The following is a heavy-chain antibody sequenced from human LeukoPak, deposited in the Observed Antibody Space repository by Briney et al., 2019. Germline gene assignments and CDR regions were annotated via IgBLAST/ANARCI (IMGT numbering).Heavy chain of an antibody. CDR3: AKDLDCSSTSCYKDY. CDR2: ISGSGGST. CDR1: GFTFSSYA. J-gene: IGHJ4*02. V-gene: IGHV3-23*01. D-gene: IGHD2-2*02. Sequence: GRSLRLSCAASGFTFSSYAMSWVRQAPGKGLEWVSAISGSGGSTYYAESVKGRFTISRDNSKNTLYLQMNSLRAEDTAVYYCAKDLDCSSTSCYKDYWGQGTLVTVSS.